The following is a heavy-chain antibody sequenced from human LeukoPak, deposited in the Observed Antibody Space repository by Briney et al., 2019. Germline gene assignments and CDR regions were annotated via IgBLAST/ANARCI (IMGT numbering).Heavy chain of an antibody. V-gene: IGHV4-30-4*01. CDR1: GGSISSGDYY. CDR2: IYYSGST. Sequence: PSQTLSLTCTVSGGSISSGDYYWSWIRQPPGKGLEWIGYIYYSGSTYYNPSLKSRVTISVDTSKNQFSLKLSSVTAADTAVYYCARDQVVRGVDYFDYWGQGTLVTVSS. CDR3: ARDQVVRGVDYFDY. J-gene: IGHJ4*02. D-gene: IGHD3-10*01.